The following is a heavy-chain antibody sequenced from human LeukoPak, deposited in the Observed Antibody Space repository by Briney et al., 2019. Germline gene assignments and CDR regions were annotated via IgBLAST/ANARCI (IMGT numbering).Heavy chain of an antibody. V-gene: IGHV4-59*08. J-gene: IGHJ4*02. D-gene: IGHD3-22*01. CDR1: GGSISSYY. Sequence: SETLSLTCTVSGGSISSYYWSWIRQPPGKGLEWIGYIYYSGSTNYNPSLKSRVTISVDTSKNQFSLKLSPVTATDTAVYYCARYYYDSSVWGQGTLVTVSS. CDR3: ARYYYDSSV. CDR2: IYYSGST.